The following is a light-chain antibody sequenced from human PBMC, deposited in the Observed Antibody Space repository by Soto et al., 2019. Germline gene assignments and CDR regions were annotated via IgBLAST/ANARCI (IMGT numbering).Light chain of an antibody. CDR3: QSYDGRNHVL. CDR1: TSDVADFNY. Sequence: QSALTQPASVSGSPGQSITISCTGTTSDVADFNYVSWYQHHPGNAPKLIIYAASNRPPGVSNRFSGSKSGNTASLTISGLQAEDEGEYYCQSYDGRNHVLFGGGTQLTVL. J-gene: IGLJ2*01. CDR2: AAS. V-gene: IGLV2-14*01.